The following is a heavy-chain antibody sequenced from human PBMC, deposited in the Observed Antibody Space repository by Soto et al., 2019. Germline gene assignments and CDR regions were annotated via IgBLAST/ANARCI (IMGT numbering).Heavy chain of an antibody. CDR2: MSPYNGNT. D-gene: IGHD1-26*01. CDR3: ARVVGALGHWFDP. J-gene: IGHJ5*02. Sequence: GASVKVSCKASGYTFTSYDIKWVRQAPGQGLEWMGRMSPYNGNTGYAQKLQGRVTMTTDTSTSTAYMELRSLRSDDTAVYYCARVVGALGHWFDPWGQGTLVTVSS. V-gene: IGHV1-18*01. CDR1: GYTFTSYD.